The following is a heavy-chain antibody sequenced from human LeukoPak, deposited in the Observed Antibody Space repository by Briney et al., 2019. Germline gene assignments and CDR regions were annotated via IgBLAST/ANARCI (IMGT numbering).Heavy chain of an antibody. J-gene: IGHJ4*02. CDR3: ATNKPERLEAWSGTFDY. D-gene: IGHD3-3*01. CDR1: GFTFNTYW. Sequence: PGGSLRLSCAASGFTFNTYWMTWVRQAPGKGLEWVANINQYGGVQHYVDSVKGRFTVSRDNTKNSLYLQMNSMRADDTAVYYCATNKPERLEAWSGTFDYWGQGTLVTVSS. V-gene: IGHV3-7*01. CDR2: INQYGGVQ.